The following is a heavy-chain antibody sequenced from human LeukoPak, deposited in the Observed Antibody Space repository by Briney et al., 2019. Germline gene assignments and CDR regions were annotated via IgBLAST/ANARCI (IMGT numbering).Heavy chain of an antibody. Sequence: SETLSLTCAVSGYSISSGYYWGWIRQPPGKGLEWIGSIYHSGSTYYNPSLKSRVTISVDTSKNQFSLKLSSVTAADTAVYYRARGVSSSWYYYYYGMDVWGKGTTVTVSS. V-gene: IGHV4-38-2*01. CDR2: IYHSGST. D-gene: IGHD6-13*01. CDR3: ARGVSSSWYYYYYGMDV. CDR1: GYSISSGYY. J-gene: IGHJ6*04.